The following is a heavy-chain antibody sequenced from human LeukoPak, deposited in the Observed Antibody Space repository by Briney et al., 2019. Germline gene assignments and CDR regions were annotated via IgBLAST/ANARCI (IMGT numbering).Heavy chain of an antibody. CDR3: ARDMFPGSSGVVIKNMDI. CDR2: ISAYNGNT. CDR1: SYSFTSYG. J-gene: IGHJ6*03. D-gene: IGHD3-3*01. Sequence: ASVKVSCKASSYSFTSYGFSWVRQAPGQGLEWMGWISAYNGNTKYAQKHQGRVTMTTDTSTTTAYMELMSLRSDDAADYYCARDMFPGSSGVVIKNMDIWGKGTTVTVSS. V-gene: IGHV1-18*01.